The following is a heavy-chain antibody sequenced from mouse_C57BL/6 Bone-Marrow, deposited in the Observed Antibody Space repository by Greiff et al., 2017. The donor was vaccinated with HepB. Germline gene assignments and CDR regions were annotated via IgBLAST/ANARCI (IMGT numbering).Heavy chain of an antibody. CDR3: ARQYYGSPNYFDY. CDR2: ISSGGSYT. D-gene: IGHD1-1*01. V-gene: IGHV5-6*01. Sequence: VQLKESGGDLVKPGGSLKLSCAASGFTFSSYGMSWVRQTPDKRLEWVATISSGGSYTYYPDSVKGRFTISRDNAKNTLYLQMSSLKSEDTAMYYCARQYYGSPNYFDYWGQGTTLTVSS. J-gene: IGHJ2*01. CDR1: GFTFSSYG.